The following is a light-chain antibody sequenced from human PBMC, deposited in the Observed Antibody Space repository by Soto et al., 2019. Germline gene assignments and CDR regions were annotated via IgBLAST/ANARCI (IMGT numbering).Light chain of an antibody. CDR1: QTISSW. Sequence: EIQMTQSPSTLSGSVGDRSTITCRASQTISSWLAWYQQKPGKAPKLLIYKASTLKSGVPSRFSGSGSGTEFTLTISSLQPDDFATYYCQHYNSYSEAFGQGTKVDIK. CDR3: QHYNSYSEA. CDR2: KAS. J-gene: IGKJ1*01. V-gene: IGKV1-5*03.